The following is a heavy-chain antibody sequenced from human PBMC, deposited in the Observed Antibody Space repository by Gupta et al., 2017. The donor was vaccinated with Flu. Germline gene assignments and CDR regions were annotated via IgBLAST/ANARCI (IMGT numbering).Heavy chain of an antibody. J-gene: IGHJ6*03. V-gene: IGHV4-59*01. CDR2: VYYTGNT. D-gene: IGHD1-26*01. Sequence: HVQLQESGPGLVKPSETLSLTCTVSGGPISDFYRSWIRQPPGTGLEWIGHVYYTGNTKHNPSLKSRVTMSVDMSKSQVSLKLTSVTAADTAVYYCASTILGATGDDYYYQYMDVWGKGTTVTVSS. CDR3: ASTILGATGDDYYYQYMDV. CDR1: GGPISDFY.